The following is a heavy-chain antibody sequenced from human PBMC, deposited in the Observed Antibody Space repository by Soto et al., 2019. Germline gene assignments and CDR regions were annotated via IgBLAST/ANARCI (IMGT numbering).Heavy chain of an antibody. J-gene: IGHJ5*02. CDR2: ISYDGSNK. V-gene: IGHV3-30-3*01. CDR1: GFTFSSYA. D-gene: IGHD3-22*01. Sequence: PGGSLRLSCAASGFTFSSYAMHWVRQAPGKGLEWVAVISYDGSNKYYADSVKGRFTISRDNSKNTLYLQMNSLRAEDTAVYYCARVGTPHYYDPTRFDPWGQGTLVTVSS. CDR3: ARVGTPHYYDPTRFDP.